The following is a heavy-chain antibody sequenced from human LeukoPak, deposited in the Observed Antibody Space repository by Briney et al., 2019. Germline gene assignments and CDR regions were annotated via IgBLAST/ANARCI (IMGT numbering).Heavy chain of an antibody. Sequence: PGGSLRLSCAASGFTFSSYAMHWVRQAPGKGLEWVAVISYDGSNKYYADSVKGRFTISRDNSKNTLYLQMNSPRAEDTAVYYCARDYGDYGGGAFDIWGQGTMVTVSS. CDR2: ISYDGSNK. V-gene: IGHV3-30*04. D-gene: IGHD4-17*01. CDR1: GFTFSSYA. J-gene: IGHJ3*02. CDR3: ARDYGDYGGGAFDI.